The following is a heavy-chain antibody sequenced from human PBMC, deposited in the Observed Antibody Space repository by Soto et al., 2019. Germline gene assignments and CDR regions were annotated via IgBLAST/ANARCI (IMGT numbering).Heavy chain of an antibody. V-gene: IGHV3-43*01. D-gene: IGHD6-19*01. CDR3: AKSLVGMLLKQWLVRSPSDY. CDR1: GFTFDDYT. J-gene: IGHJ4*02. CDR2: ISWDGGST. Sequence: EVQLVESGGVVVQPGGSLRLSCAASGFTFDDYTMHWVRQAPGKGLECVSLISWDGGSTYYADSVKGRFTISRDNSKNALYLQMSSLRTEDTALYYCAKSLVGMLLKQWLVRSPSDYWGQGTLVTVSS.